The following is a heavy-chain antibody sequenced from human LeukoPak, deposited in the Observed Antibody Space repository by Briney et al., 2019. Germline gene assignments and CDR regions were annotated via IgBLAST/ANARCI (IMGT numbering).Heavy chain of an antibody. D-gene: IGHD3-22*01. Sequence: SVKVSCKASGGTFSSYAISWVRQAPGQGLEWMGRIIPILGIANYAQKFQGRVTITADKSTSTAYMELSSLRSEDTAVYYCAPYYCDSSGYYGYWGQGTLVTVSS. V-gene: IGHV1-69*04. CDR3: APYYCDSSGYYGY. J-gene: IGHJ4*02. CDR2: IIPILGIA. CDR1: GGTFSSYA.